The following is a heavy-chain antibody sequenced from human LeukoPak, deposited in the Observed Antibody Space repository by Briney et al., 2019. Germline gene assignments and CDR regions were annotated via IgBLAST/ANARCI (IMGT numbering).Heavy chain of an antibody. CDR1: GGSISSSSYY. D-gene: IGHD3-10*01. J-gene: IGHJ6*04. V-gene: IGHV4-39*01. Sequence: SETLSLTCTVSGGSISSSSYYWSWIRQPPGKGLEWIGSIYYSGSTYYNPSLKSRVTISVDTSKNQFSLKLSSVTAADTAVYYCARLPVYGSGSYSRYPPMDVWGKGTTVTVSS. CDR2: IYYSGST. CDR3: ARLPVYGSGSYSRYPPMDV.